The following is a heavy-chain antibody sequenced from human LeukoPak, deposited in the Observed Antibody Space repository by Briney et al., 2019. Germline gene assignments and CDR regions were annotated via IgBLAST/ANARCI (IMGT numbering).Heavy chain of an antibody. CDR3: ARGARVGNDPGYFDY. CDR1: GGTFSSYA. Sequence: ASVKVSCKASGGTFSSYAISWVRQAPGQGLEWMGGTIPIFGTANYAQKFQGRVTITTDESTSTAYMELSSLRSEDTAVYYCARGARVGNDPGYFDYWGQGTLVTVSS. V-gene: IGHV1-69*05. CDR2: TIPIFGTA. J-gene: IGHJ4*02. D-gene: IGHD4-23*01.